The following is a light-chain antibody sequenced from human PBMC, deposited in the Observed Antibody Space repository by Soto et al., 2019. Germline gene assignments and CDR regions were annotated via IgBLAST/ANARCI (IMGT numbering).Light chain of an antibody. Sequence: EIILTQSPDTLSLSPGEIATLSFSASQTVSSNYLAWCQQRPGQAPRLLIYGASTRAAGIPDRFSGSGSGTDFTLTITRLEPEDSAVYFCQQYTGPPTTFGQGTRLEI. CDR2: GAS. CDR1: QTVSSNY. CDR3: QQYTGPPTT. J-gene: IGKJ5*01. V-gene: IGKV3-20*01.